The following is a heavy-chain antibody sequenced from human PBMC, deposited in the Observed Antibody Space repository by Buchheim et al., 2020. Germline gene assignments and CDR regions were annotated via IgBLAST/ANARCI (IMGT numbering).Heavy chain of an antibody. D-gene: IGHD3-10*01. J-gene: IGHJ4*02. CDR2: ISAYNGKT. Sequence: QVQLVQSGAEVKKPGASVKVSCKASGYTFTSYGISWVRQAPGQGLEWMGWISAYNGKTKYAQQFQGRVTMTTYTSKRTPYMELRSLRLDEPAVYYCARAPYGSGSDTFDYWGQGTL. CDR1: GYTFTSYG. CDR3: ARAPYGSGSDTFDY. V-gene: IGHV1-18*01.